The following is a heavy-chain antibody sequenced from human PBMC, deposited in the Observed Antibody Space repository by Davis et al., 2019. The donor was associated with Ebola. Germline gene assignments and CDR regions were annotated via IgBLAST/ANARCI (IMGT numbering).Heavy chain of an antibody. D-gene: IGHD3-10*01. CDR1: GFTFSSYR. J-gene: IGHJ5*02. V-gene: IGHV3-21*01. CDR2: ISSITFSI. CDR3: ARDRAYKCFDL. Sequence: PGGSLRLSCAASGFTFSSYRMNWVRQAPGRGLEWVSSISSITFSISHADSLKGRFTISRDNAKNSLYFQMNSLRVEDTAVYYCARDRAYKCFDLWGQGTLVTVSS.